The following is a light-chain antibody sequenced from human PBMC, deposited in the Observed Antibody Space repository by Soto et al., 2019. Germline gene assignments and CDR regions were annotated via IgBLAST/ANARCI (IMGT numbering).Light chain of an antibody. CDR1: QSVSSY. CDR3: QQRSNWILT. Sequence: IVFTQSPGTLSFSPGERATLSCRASQSVSSYLAWYQQKPGQAPRLLIYDASNRAPGIPARFSGSGSGTDFTLTISSLEPEDFAVYYCQQRSNWILTFGGGTKVDI. J-gene: IGKJ4*01. V-gene: IGKV3-11*01. CDR2: DAS.